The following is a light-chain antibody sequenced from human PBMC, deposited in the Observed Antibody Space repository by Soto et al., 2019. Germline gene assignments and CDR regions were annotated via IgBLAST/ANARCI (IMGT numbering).Light chain of an antibody. V-gene: IGKV1-39*01. CDR1: QTISTY. Sequence: DIQMTQSPSSLSASVGDRVTITCPASQTISTYLNWYQQNPGKAPKLLIYAASSLQSGVPSRFSGSGSGTDFTLTISSLQPEDFATYYCQQSSTIPYTFGQGTKLEIK. CDR3: QQSSTIPYT. CDR2: AAS. J-gene: IGKJ2*01.